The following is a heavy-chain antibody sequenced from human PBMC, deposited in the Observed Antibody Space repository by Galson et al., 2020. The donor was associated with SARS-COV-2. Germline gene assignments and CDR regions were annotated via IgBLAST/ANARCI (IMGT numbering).Heavy chain of an antibody. J-gene: IGHJ3*02. V-gene: IGHV6-1*01. CDR2: TYYRSQWST. Sequence: SQNLPLTCAISGDSVPSNSAAWNWIRQSPSRGLEWLGRTYYRSQWSTDYAVSVKSRITINPDTSKNQFSLQLNSVTPEDTAIYYCAGRVAGAGSLHIWGQGTMVIVSS. D-gene: IGHD6-13*01. CDR3: AGRVAGAGSLHI. CDR1: GDSVPSNSAA.